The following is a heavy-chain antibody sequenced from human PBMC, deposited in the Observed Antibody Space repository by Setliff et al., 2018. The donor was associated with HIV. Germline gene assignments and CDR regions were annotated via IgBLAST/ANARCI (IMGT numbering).Heavy chain of an antibody. V-gene: IGHV4-61*09. Sequence: PSETLSLTCTVSGGSISSGSYYWSRIRQPAGKGLEWIGHIYTSGSTNYNPSLKSRVTISVDTSKNQFSLKLSSVTAADTAVYYCAREGDWDSSGYYRYYYYMDVWGKGTTVTVSS. D-gene: IGHD3-22*01. CDR1: GGSISSGSYY. CDR2: IYTSGST. CDR3: AREGDWDSSGYYRYYYYMDV. J-gene: IGHJ6*03.